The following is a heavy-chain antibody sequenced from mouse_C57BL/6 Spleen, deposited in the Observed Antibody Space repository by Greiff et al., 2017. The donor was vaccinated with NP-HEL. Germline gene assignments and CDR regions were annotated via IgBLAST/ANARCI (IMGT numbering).Heavy chain of an antibody. CDR1: GYTFTSYG. V-gene: IGHV1-81*01. CDR2: IYPRSGNT. Sequence: QVQLKESGAELARPGASVKLSCKASGYTFTSYGISWVKQSTGQGLEWIGEIYPRSGNTYYNEKFKGKATLTADKSSSTAYMELRSLTSEDSAVYFCARSTVVDYYAMDYWGQGTSVTVSS. D-gene: IGHD1-1*01. CDR3: ARSTVVDYYAMDY. J-gene: IGHJ4*01.